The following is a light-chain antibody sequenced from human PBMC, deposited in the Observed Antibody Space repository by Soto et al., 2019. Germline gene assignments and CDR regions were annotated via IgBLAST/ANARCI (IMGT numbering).Light chain of an antibody. Sequence: QSVLTQSSSASASLGSSVKLTCTLSSGHSSYIIAWHQQQPGKAPRYLMKLEGSGSYNKGSGVPDRFSGSSSGADRYLTSSTLRAEEEADFSWDPWGINTRAGVLGEGTK. CDR2: LEGSGSY. J-gene: IGLJ2*01. CDR3: DPWGINTRAGV. CDR1: SGHSSYI. V-gene: IGLV4-60*03.